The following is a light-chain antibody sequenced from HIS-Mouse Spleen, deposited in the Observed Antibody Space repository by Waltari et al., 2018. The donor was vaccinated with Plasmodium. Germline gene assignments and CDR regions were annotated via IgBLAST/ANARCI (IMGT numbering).Light chain of an antibody. Sequence: SYELTQPPSVSVSPAHTARITCSRDALPKQYAYWYQQKSGQAPLLVIYEDSKRPPGIPERVSGSSSGTMATLTISGAQVEDEADYYCYSTDSSGNHRVFGGGTKLTVL. CDR1: ALPKQY. CDR2: EDS. CDR3: YSTDSSGNHRV. V-gene: IGLV3-10*01. J-gene: IGLJ3*02.